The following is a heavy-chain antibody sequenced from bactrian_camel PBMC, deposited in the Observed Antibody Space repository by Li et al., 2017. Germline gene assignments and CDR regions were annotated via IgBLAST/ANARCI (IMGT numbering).Heavy chain of an antibody. CDR2: IYKDGSNT. CDR1: GFTISGNL. CDR3: AKGVDSWYSLVY. Sequence: HVQLVESGGGLVQPGGSLRLSCAASGFTISGNLMSWARQAPGKGLEWVSSIYKDGSNTDYADSVKGRFTISRNNAKNTLYLQLNSLKTEDTAMYYCAKGVDSWYSLVYCGQGTQVTVS. D-gene: IGHD6*01. J-gene: IGHJ4*01. V-gene: IGHV3-2*01.